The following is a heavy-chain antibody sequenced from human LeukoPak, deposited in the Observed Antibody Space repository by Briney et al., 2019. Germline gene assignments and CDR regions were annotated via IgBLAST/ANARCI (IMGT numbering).Heavy chain of an antibody. CDR3: AKGQRAVAGLRSDY. Sequence: PGGSLRLSCAASGFTFSIYAMSWVRQAPGKGLEWVSAISGSGGSTYYAHSVKGRSTISRDNSKNTLYLQMNSLRAEDTAVYYCAKGQRAVAGLRSDYWGQGTLVTVSS. CDR2: ISGSGGST. D-gene: IGHD6-19*01. CDR1: GFTFSIYA. J-gene: IGHJ4*02. V-gene: IGHV3-23*01.